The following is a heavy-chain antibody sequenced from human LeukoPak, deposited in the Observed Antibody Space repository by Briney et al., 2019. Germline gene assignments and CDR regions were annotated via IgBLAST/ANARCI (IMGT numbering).Heavy chain of an antibody. CDR3: PRDRALGITIFGVVISSHYGMDV. V-gene: IGHV3-48*01. Sequence: PGMSLRLSCAASGFTFSNCGMHWVRQAPGKGLEWVSYISSSSSTIYYADSVKGRFTISRDNAKNSLYLQMNSLRAEDTAVYYCPRDRALGITIFGVVISSHYGMDVWGQGTTVTVSS. CDR1: GFTFSNCG. D-gene: IGHD3-3*01. CDR2: ISSSSSTI. J-gene: IGHJ6*02.